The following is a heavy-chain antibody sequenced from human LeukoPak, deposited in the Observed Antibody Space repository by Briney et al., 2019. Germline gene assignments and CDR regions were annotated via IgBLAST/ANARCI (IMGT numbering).Heavy chain of an antibody. CDR1: GHSITSGYY. CDR2: MSYSGTT. V-gene: IGHV4-38-2*02. J-gene: IGHJ4*02. D-gene: IGHD4-17*01. Sequence: SETLSLTCTVSGHSITSGYYWGWIRQPPGKALEWIGSMSYSGTTNYNPSLKSRVSISLDMSKNQFSLKLSSVTAADTAVYYCARMNPYADYDYLDYWGQGTLVTVS. CDR3: ARMNPYADYDYLDY.